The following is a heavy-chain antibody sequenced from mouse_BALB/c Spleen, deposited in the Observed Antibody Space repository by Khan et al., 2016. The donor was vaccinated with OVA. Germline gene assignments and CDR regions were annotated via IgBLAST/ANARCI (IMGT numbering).Heavy chain of an antibody. D-gene: IGHD1-2*01. CDR3: ARSNYFGYTFAY. CDR1: GYTFTDFY. V-gene: IGHV1-77*01. J-gene: IGHJ3*01. Sequence: QVRLQQSGTELARPGASVNLSCKASGYTFTDFYINWVKQRSGQGLEWIGEISPGSGDTYYDEKFKGKATLTADKSSSTAYMQLSSLTSEASAVYCCARSNYFGYTFAYWGQGTLVTVSA. CDR2: ISPGSGDT.